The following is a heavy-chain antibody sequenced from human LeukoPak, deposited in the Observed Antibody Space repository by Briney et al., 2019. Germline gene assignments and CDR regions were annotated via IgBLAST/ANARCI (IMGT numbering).Heavy chain of an antibody. D-gene: IGHD3-10*01. CDR3: AKGQYYYGSGSQIDY. Sequence: PGESLRLSCAGSGFIFNNYAMHWVRQPPGKGLEWVSGISWSSGSTYYADSVKGRFTISRDNSKNTLYLQMNSLRAEDTAVYYCAKGQYYYGSGSQIDYWGQGTLVTVSS. CDR2: ISWSSGST. CDR1: GFIFNNYA. J-gene: IGHJ4*02. V-gene: IGHV3-23*01.